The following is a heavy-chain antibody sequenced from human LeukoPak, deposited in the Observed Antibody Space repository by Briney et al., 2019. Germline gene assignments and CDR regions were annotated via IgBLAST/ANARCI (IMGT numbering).Heavy chain of an antibody. D-gene: IGHD3-3*01. CDR1: GFTVSSNY. CDR3: ARVPRTIFGVVIHFDY. J-gene: IGHJ4*02. CDR2: IYSGGST. Sequence: GGSLRLSCAAFGFTVSSNYMSWVRQAPGKGLEWVSVIYSGGSTYYADSVKGRFTISRDNAKNSLYLQMNSLRAEDTAVYYCARVPRTIFGVVIHFDYWGQGTLVTVSS. V-gene: IGHV3-66*01.